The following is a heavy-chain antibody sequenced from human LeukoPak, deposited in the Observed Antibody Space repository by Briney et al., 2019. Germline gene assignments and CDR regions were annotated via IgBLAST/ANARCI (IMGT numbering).Heavy chain of an antibody. CDR1: GFTFGDYA. J-gene: IGHJ4*02. V-gene: IGHV3-49*04. CDR3: TRVLGDYGDSVDY. D-gene: IGHD4-17*01. Sequence: GGSLRLSCTASGFTFGDYAMSWVRQAPGKGLEWVGFIRSKAYGGTTEYAASVKGRFTISRDDSKSIAYLQMNSLKTEDTAVYYCTRVLGDYGDSVDYWGQGTLVTVSS. CDR2: IRSKAYGGTT.